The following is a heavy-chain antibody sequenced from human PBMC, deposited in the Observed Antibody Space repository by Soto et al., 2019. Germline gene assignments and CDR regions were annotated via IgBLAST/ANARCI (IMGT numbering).Heavy chain of an antibody. V-gene: IGHV4-4*07. CDR3: ARVGRTRATVTTDAFDV. D-gene: IGHD4-17*01. Sequence: QVQLQESGPGLVKPSETLSLTCTVSGGSISGYYWNWIRQPAGKRLEWIGRIYASGNTNKNPSLNSRVTMSVDTSKNQFSLRLNSVTAADTAVYYCARVGRTRATVTTDAFDVWGQGTKVTVSS. CDR1: GGSISGYY. J-gene: IGHJ3*01. CDR2: IYASGNT.